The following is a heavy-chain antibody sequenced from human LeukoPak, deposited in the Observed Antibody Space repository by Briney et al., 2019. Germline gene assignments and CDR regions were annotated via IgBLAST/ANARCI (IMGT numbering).Heavy chain of an antibody. CDR2: IIPIFGTA. CDR3: ARSSAYYDYYRFDY. V-gene: IGHV1-69*06. CDR1: GGTFSSYA. J-gene: IGHJ4*02. D-gene: IGHD5-12*01. Sequence: ASVKVSCKASGGTFSSYAISWVRQAPGQGLEWMGGIIPIFGTANYAQKFQGRVTITADKSTSTAYMELSSLRSEDTAVYYCARSSAYYDYYRFDYWGQGTLVTVSS.